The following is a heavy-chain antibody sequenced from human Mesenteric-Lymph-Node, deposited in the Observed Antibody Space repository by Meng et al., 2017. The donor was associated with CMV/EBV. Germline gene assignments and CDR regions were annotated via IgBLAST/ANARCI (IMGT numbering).Heavy chain of an antibody. CDR2: INPRSGHT. Sequence: ASVKVSCKASGYIFTNNYMNWVRQAPGQGLEWMGVINPRSGHTAFAQKLQGRVTMTRDTSSNTAYMELTSLTSDDTAVYYCARAASPADTVTNPVDYWGQGTLVTVSS. D-gene: IGHD4-17*01. CDR3: ARAASPADTVTNPVDY. CDR1: GYIFTNNY. J-gene: IGHJ4*02. V-gene: IGHV1-46*01.